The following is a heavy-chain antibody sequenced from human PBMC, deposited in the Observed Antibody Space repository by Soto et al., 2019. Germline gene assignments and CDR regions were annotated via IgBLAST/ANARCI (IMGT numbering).Heavy chain of an antibody. CDR3: ARDPYYYVSSGYQSFDF. Sequence: QVQLVQSGAEVKKPGSSVKVSCKASGGTFSSYAISWVRQAPGQGLEWMGGIIPIFGTANYAQKFQGRVTITADESTSTAYMQLSSLRAEDTAVYYCARDPYYYVSSGYQSFDFWGQGTLVTVSS. V-gene: IGHV1-69*01. CDR1: GGTFSSYA. D-gene: IGHD3-22*01. CDR2: IIPIFGTA. J-gene: IGHJ4*02.